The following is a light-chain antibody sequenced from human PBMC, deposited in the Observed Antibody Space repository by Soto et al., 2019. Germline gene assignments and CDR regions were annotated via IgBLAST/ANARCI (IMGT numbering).Light chain of an antibody. CDR3: QQRSNWGIT. V-gene: IGKV3-11*01. CDR2: DAS. Sequence: EIVLTQSPATLSLSPGERATLSCRASQSVSSYLAWYQQKPGQAPRLLIYDASNRATGIPARFSGSGSGTDFTLTISSLEPEDFAVYYWQQRSNWGITFGQGTRLEIK. CDR1: QSVSSY. J-gene: IGKJ5*01.